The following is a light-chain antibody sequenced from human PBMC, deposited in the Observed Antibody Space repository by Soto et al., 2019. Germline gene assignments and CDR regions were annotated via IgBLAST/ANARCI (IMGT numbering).Light chain of an antibody. CDR2: DNN. CDR1: SSNIGNNY. J-gene: IGLJ1*01. Sequence: VLTQPPSVSAAPGQKVTISCSGSSSNIGNNYVSWYQQLPGTAPKLLIYDNNKRPSGIPDRFSGSKSGTSATLGITGLQTGDEADYYCGTWDSSLSAVVVGTGTKV. CDR3: GTWDSSLSAVV. V-gene: IGLV1-51*01.